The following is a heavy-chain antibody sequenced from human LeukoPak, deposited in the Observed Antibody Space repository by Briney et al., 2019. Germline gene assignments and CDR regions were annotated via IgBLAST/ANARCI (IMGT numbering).Heavy chain of an antibody. CDR2: IYYSGST. J-gene: IGHJ4*02. CDR3: ARAQPYYDFWSGYYPGHFDY. D-gene: IGHD3-3*01. V-gene: IGHV4-31*11. Sequence: PSETLSLTCAVYGGSFSGYYWSWIRQHPGKGLEWIGYIYYSGSTYYNPSLKSRVTISVDTSKNQFSLKLSSVTAADTAVYYCARAQPYYDFWSGYYPGHFDYWGQGTLVTVSS. CDR1: GGSFSGYY.